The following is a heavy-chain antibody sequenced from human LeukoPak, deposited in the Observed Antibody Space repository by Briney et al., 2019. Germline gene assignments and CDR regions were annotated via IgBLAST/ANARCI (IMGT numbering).Heavy chain of an antibody. V-gene: IGHV4-61*02. CDR3: ARTQITIFGVVIKFDY. CDR1: GGSISSGSYY. Sequence: TPSQTLSLTCTVSGGSISSGSYYWSWIRQPAGKGLEWIGRIYTSGSTNYNPSLKSRVTISVDTSKNQFSLKLSSVTAADTAVYYCARTQITIFGVVIKFDYWGQGTLVTVSS. D-gene: IGHD3-3*01. J-gene: IGHJ4*02. CDR2: IYTSGST.